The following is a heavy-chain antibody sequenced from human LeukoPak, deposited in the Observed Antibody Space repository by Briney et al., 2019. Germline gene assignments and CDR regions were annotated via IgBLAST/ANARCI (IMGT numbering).Heavy chain of an antibody. Sequence: GGSLRLSCAASGFTFSNAWMSWVRQAPGKGLEWVGRIKSKTDGGTTDYAAPVKGRFTISRDDSKNTLYLQMNSLRAEDTAVYYCARIIDPLGVNDYWGQGTLVTVSS. J-gene: IGHJ4*02. CDR3: ARIIDPLGVNDY. CDR1: GFTFSNAW. V-gene: IGHV3-15*01. D-gene: IGHD2-8*01. CDR2: IKSKTDGGTT.